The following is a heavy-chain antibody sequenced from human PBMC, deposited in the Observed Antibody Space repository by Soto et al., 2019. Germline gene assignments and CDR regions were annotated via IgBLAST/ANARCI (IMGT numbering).Heavy chain of an antibody. D-gene: IGHD3-22*01. CDR2: INSDGSST. CDR1: VFTFSSNW. J-gene: IGHJ4*02. CDR3: TRFGTYYDTSGFLY. V-gene: IGHV3-74*01. Sequence: WWSLRLSCSASVFTFSSNWMHWCRQAPGKGLVWVSRINSDGSSTDYADSVKGRFTISRDNGKNTLYLQMNSLTAEDTAVYYCTRFGTYYDTSGFLYWGQGTLVTVSS.